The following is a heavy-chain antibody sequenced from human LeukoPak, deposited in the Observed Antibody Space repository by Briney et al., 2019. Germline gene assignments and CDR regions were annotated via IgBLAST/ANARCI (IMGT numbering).Heavy chain of an antibody. CDR2: IYYSGSA. CDR1: GGXVSSGSYY. D-gene: IGHD3-10*01. CDR3: ARGFGDWGLSWFDP. V-gene: IGHV4-61*01. J-gene: IGHJ5*02. Sequence: SETLSLTCTVSGGXVSSGSYYWSWIRQPPGEGLEWIGYIYYSGSAKYNPSLKSRVTISVDTSKNQFSLKLTSVTAADTAVYYCARGFGDWGLSWFDPWGQGTLVTVSS.